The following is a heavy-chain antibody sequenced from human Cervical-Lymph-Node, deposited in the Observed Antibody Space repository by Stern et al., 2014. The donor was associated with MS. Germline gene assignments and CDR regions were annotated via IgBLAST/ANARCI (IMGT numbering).Heavy chain of an antibody. CDR1: GYTFTSYD. Sequence: VQLVQSGAEVKKPGASVKVSCKASGYTFTSYDINWVRQATGQGLEWMGWMNPNSGNTGYAQKFQGRVTMTRNTSISTAYMELSSLRSEDTAVYYCARDSYSSSSGLYHGMDVWGQGTTVTVSS. CDR3: ARDSYSSSSGLYHGMDV. D-gene: IGHD6-6*01. CDR2: MNPNSGNT. V-gene: IGHV1-8*01. J-gene: IGHJ6*02.